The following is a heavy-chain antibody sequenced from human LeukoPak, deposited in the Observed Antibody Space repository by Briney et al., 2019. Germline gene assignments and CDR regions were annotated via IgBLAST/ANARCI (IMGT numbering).Heavy chain of an antibody. V-gene: IGHV4-31*03. CDR1: GDSLTSRNSY. CDR3: ARDSSGYAQVDY. CDR2: IYYSGRT. J-gene: IGHJ4*02. D-gene: IGHD3-22*01. Sequence: SETLSLTCTVSGDSLTSRNSYWGWIRQTPGKGLEWIGYIYYSGRTYYNPPLKSRVTISVDTSKYQFSLKLSSVTAADTAVYYCARDSSGYAQVDYWGLGTLVTVSS.